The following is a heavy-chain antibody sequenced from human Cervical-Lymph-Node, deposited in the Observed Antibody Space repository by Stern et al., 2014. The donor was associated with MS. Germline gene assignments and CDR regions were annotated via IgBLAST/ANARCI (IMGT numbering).Heavy chain of an antibody. V-gene: IGHV4-30-4*01. CDR3: ASANCSSTSCPNWFDP. Sequence: QVQLQESGPGLVKPSQTLSLTCTVSGGSISSGDYYWSWIPQPPGKGLEWIRYIYYSGSTYYNPSLKSQVTISVDTSKNQFSLKLSSVTAADTAVYYCASANCSSTSCPNWFDPWGQGTLVTVSS. CDR2: IYYSGST. CDR1: GGSISSGDYY. J-gene: IGHJ5*02. D-gene: IGHD2-2*01.